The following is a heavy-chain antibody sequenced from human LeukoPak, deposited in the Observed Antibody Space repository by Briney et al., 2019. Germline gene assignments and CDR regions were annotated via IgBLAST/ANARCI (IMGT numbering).Heavy chain of an antibody. J-gene: IGHJ4*02. CDR3: ARASGRYDYVWGSSVGSFDY. Sequence: GGSLRLSCAASGFTFSDYYMSWIRQAPGKGLEWVSYISSSSSYTNYADSVKVRFTISRDNAKNSLYLQMNSLRAEDTAVYYCARASGRYDYVWGSSVGSFDYWGQGTLVTVSS. CDR2: ISSSSSYT. D-gene: IGHD3-16*01. CDR1: GFTFSDYY. V-gene: IGHV3-11*06.